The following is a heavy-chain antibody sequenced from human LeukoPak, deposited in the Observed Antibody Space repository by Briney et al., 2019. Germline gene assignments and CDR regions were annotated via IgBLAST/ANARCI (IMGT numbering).Heavy chain of an antibody. Sequence: SETLSLTCTVSGASINSHYWSWIRQPAGKGLEWIGRIYISGSTNYNSSLQSRVTMSVDTSKNQFSLKLTSVTAADTAVYYCARALNPLPGTYYFDYWGQGALVTVSS. CDR2: IYISGST. CDR1: GASINSHY. V-gene: IGHV4-4*07. CDR3: ARALNPLPGTYYFDY. J-gene: IGHJ4*02. D-gene: IGHD2-15*01.